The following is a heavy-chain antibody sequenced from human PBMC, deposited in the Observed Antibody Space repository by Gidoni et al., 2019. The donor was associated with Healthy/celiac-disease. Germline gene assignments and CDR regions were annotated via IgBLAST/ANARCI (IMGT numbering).Heavy chain of an antibody. Sequence: QLQLQESGPGLVKPSETLSLTCTVSGGSISSSSYYWGWIRQPPGKGLEWIGSIYYSGSTYYNPSLKSRVTISVDTSKNQFSLKLSSVTAADTAVYYCARKTIFGVVIGPLDYWGQGTLVTVSS. J-gene: IGHJ4*02. D-gene: IGHD3-3*01. CDR3: ARKTIFGVVIGPLDY. CDR1: GGSISSSSYY. CDR2: IYYSGST. V-gene: IGHV4-39*01.